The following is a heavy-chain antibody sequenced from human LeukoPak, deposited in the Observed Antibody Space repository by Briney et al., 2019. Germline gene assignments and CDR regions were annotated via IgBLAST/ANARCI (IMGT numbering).Heavy chain of an antibody. CDR3: ARDIYYYDSSGYYFPEGSDY. Sequence: GGSLRLSCAASGFTFSDYYMSWIRQAPGKGLEWVSYISGGGSTIYYADSVKGRFTISRDNAKNSLYLQMNSLRAEDTAVYYCARDIYYYDSSGYYFPEGSDYWGQGTLVTVSS. CDR1: GFTFSDYY. J-gene: IGHJ4*02. V-gene: IGHV3-11*04. CDR2: ISGGGSTI. D-gene: IGHD3-22*01.